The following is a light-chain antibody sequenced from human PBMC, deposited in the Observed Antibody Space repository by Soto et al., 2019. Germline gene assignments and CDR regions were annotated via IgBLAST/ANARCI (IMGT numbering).Light chain of an antibody. V-gene: IGLV2-11*01. J-gene: IGLJ1*01. CDR2: DVT. Sequence: QSALTQPRSVSGSPGQSVIVSCTGTSSDVGAYNSVSWFQHHPGKAPKLMIYDVTARPSGVPYRFSGSKSGNTASLSISGLQAEDEADDYCCSYAGSYAYVFGTGTKVTVL. CDR3: CSYAGSYAYV. CDR1: SSDVGAYNS.